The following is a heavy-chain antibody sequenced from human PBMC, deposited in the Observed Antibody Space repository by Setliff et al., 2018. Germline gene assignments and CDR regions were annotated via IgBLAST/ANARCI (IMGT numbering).Heavy chain of an antibody. CDR1: GGSISSSSYY. CDR3: ARRGRGSSWFDTLFDY. D-gene: IGHD6-13*01. V-gene: IGHV4-39*01. CDR2: IYYSGST. J-gene: IGHJ4*02. Sequence: SETLSLTCTVSGGSISSSSYYWGWIRQPPGKGPEWIGSIYYSGSTYYNPSLKSRVTISVDTSKNQFSLKLSSVTAADTAVYYCARRGRGSSWFDTLFDYWGQGTLVTVSS.